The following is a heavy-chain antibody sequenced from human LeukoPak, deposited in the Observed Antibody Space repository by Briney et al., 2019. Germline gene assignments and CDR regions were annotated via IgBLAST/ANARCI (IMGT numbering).Heavy chain of an antibody. Sequence: GASVKVSCKASGYTFTSHDINWVRQATGQGLEWMGWMSPNSGDIGYAQKFQGRVTMTSDSSISTAYMELSSLRSEDTAIYYCVRTPPNWGFDYWGQGTLVTVPS. CDR1: GYTFTSHD. D-gene: IGHD7-27*01. J-gene: IGHJ4*02. CDR2: MSPNSGDI. V-gene: IGHV1-8*01. CDR3: VRTPPNWGFDY.